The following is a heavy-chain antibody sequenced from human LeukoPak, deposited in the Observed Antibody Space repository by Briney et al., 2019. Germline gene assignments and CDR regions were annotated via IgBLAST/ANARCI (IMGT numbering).Heavy chain of an antibody. J-gene: IGHJ5*02. Sequence: SETLSLTCTVSGGSISSSYWWSWIRQPPGKGLEWIGEIYHSGSTNYNLSLKSRVTISVDKSKNQFSLKLNSVTAADTAVYYCARDYCTSTTCPNWFDPWGQGTLVTVSS. CDR2: IYHSGST. CDR3: ARDYCTSTTCPNWFDP. V-gene: IGHV4-4*02. D-gene: IGHD2-2*01. CDR1: GGSISSSYW.